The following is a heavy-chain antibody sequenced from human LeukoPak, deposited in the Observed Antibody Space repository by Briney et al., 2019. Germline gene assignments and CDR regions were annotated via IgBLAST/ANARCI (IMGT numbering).Heavy chain of an antibody. J-gene: IGHJ4*02. V-gene: IGHV4-39*01. D-gene: IGHD3-3*01. CDR2: IYYSGST. Sequence: SETLSLTCTVSGGSISSSSYYWGWIRQPPGKGLEWIGSIYYSGSTYYNPSLKSRVTISVDTSKNQFSLKLSSVTAADTAVYYCARHLGEGYDFWSGFLPFDYWGQGTLVTVSS. CDR1: GGSISSSSYY. CDR3: ARHLGEGYDFWSGFLPFDY.